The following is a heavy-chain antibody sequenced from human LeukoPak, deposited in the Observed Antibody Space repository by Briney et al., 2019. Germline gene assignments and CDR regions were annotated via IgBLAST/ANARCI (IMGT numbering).Heavy chain of an antibody. D-gene: IGHD6-6*01. CDR2: INPNSGGT. CDR1: GYTFTGYY. V-gene: IGHV1-2*02. CDR3: ARDIEYSSSFDY. J-gene: IGHJ4*02. Sequence: ASVKVSCKASGYTFTGYYMHWVRQGPGQGLEWMGWINPNSGGTNYAQKFQGRVTMTRDTSISTAYMELSRLRSDDTAVYYCARDIEYSSSFDYWGQGTLVTVSS.